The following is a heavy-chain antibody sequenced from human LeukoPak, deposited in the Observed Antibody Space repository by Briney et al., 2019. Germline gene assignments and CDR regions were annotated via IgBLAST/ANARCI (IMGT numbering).Heavy chain of an antibody. CDR3: ASTITIFGVVTYYYYMDV. CDR2: IYHSGST. Sequence: KPSETLSLTCAVSGYSISSGYYWGWIRQPPGKGLEWIGSIYHSGSTYYNPSLKSRVTISVDTSKNQFSLKLSSVTAADTAVYYCASTITIFGVVTYYYYMDVWGKGTTVTVSS. V-gene: IGHV4-38-2*01. CDR1: GYSISSGYY. D-gene: IGHD3-3*01. J-gene: IGHJ6*03.